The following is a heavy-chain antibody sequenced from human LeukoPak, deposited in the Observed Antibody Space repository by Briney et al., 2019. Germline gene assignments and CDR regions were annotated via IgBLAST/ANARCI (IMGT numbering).Heavy chain of an antibody. V-gene: IGHV5-51*01. J-gene: IGHJ4*02. CDR2: IYPGDSDT. D-gene: IGHD3-22*01. Sequence: GESLKISCKGSGYSFTSYWIGWVRQMPGKGLEWMGIIYPGDSDTRYSPPFQGQVTISADKSISTAYLQWSSLKASDTAMYYCARRDYYDSSGYYWNYWGQGTLVTVSS. CDR3: ARRDYYDSSGYYWNY. CDR1: GYSFTSYW.